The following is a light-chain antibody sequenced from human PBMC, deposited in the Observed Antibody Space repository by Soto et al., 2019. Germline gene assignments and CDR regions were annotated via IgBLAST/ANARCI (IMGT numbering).Light chain of an antibody. CDR1: RSDVGNYNL. Sequence: QSVLTQPASVSGSPGQSITISCTGSRSDVGNYNLVSWYQQHPGKAPKLMIYEGTKRPSGVSNRFSGSKSGNTASLTISGLQAEDEADYYCCSFAGSSFYVFGTGTKVT. CDR2: EGT. J-gene: IGLJ1*01. V-gene: IGLV2-23*01. CDR3: CSFAGSSFYV.